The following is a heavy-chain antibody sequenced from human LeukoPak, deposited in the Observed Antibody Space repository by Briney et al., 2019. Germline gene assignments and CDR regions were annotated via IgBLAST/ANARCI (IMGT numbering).Heavy chain of an antibody. CDR2: ISPTGEGT. D-gene: IGHD4-17*01. V-gene: IGHV3-23*01. J-gene: IGHJ4*02. CDR3: ARDAGGAWPFDY. Sequence: GGSLRLSCAASGFAFSNTGMTWVRQAPGRGLEWVSTISPTGEGTHYADSVKGRFTISRDNSKNTLSLEMNSLRADDTATYYCARDAGGAWPFDYGGQGAPVIASS. CDR1: GFAFSNTG.